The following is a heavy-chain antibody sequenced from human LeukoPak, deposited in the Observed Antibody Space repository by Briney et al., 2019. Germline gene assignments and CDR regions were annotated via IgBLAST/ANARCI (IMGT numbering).Heavy chain of an antibody. J-gene: IGHJ4*02. D-gene: IGHD3-22*01. Sequence: GGSLRLSCAASGFTFSSHAMSWVRQAPGKGLEWVSAISGSGGSTYYADSVKGRFSISRDNSKNTLYLQMNSLRAEDTAVYYCAKAPAPHYYDSSAQGVDYWGQGTLVTVSS. CDR3: AKAPAPHYYDSSAQGVDY. CDR2: ISGSGGST. CDR1: GFTFSSHA. V-gene: IGHV3-23*01.